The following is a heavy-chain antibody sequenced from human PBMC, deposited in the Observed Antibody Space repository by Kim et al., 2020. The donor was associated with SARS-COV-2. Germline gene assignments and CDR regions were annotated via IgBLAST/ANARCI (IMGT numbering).Heavy chain of an antibody. CDR2: IMQDGSEK. CDR1: GFTFSSYW. Sequence: GGSLRLSCAASGFTFSSYWMTWVRQAPGKGLEWVATIMQDGSEKYCVDSVKGRFTISRDNAKNSLYLQMNSLRVEDTAGYYCGRGAVDVWGQGTTVTVS. J-gene: IGHJ6*02. CDR3: GRGAVDV. D-gene: IGHD6-19*01. V-gene: IGHV3-7*01.